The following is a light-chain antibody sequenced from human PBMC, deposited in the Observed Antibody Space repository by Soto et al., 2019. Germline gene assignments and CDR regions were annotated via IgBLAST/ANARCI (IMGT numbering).Light chain of an antibody. CDR1: QSLLHSDGNTY. J-gene: IGKJ2*01. CDR3: MQSMQHPYT. CDR2: EVS. V-gene: IGKV2D-29*01. Sequence: DIVMTQTPLSLSVTPGQPASISCKSSQSLLHSDGNTYLYWYLQKPGQPPQLLIYEVSKWFSGVXDXXRGSGSGTDFTLKISRVEAEDVGVYYCMQSMQHPYTFGQGTKLEIK.